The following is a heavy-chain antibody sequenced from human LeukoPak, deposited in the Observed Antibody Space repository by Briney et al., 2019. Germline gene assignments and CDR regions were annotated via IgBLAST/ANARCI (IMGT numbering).Heavy chain of an antibody. Sequence: PGGSLRLSCAASGFTFSDYYMSWIRQAPGKGLEWVANIKQDGSEKYYVDSVKGRFTISRDNAKNSLYLQMSSLRAEDTAVYYCARDTYYDSSGYPPEWGQGTLVTVSS. CDR3: ARDTYYDSSGYPPE. CDR1: GFTFSDYY. J-gene: IGHJ4*02. CDR2: IKQDGSEK. V-gene: IGHV3-7*01. D-gene: IGHD3-22*01.